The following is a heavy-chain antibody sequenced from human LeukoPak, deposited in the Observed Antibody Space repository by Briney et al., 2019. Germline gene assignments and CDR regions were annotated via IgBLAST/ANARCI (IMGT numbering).Heavy chain of an antibody. CDR1: GGTFSSYA. CDR3: AREGDCSGGSCPYWYFDL. D-gene: IGHD2-15*01. J-gene: IGHJ2*01. CDR2: IIPIFGTA. V-gene: IGHV1-69*01. Sequence: ASVKVSCKASGGTFSSYAISWVRQAPGQGLEWMGGIIPIFGTANYAQKLQGRVTITADESTSTAYMELSSLRSEDTAVYYCAREGDCSGGSCPYWYFDLWGRGTLVTVSS.